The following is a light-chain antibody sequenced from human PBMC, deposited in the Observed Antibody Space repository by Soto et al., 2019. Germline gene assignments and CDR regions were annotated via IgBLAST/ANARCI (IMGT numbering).Light chain of an antibody. CDR2: GAS. J-gene: IGKJ1*01. CDR3: QQTYSAPPT. Sequence: DIQMTQSPSSLSASVGETVIISCRASETITRYLNWYQSKPGKAPRLLISGASSLQSGVPSRFSGSYSGTDFTLTINSLQPEDFATYFCQQTYSAPPTFGQGTKVDI. CDR1: ETITRY. V-gene: IGKV1-39*01.